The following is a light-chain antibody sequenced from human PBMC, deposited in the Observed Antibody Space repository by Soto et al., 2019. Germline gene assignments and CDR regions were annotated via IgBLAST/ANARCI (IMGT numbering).Light chain of an antibody. CDR1: QTVTTD. CDR3: QQFSSYPLT. Sequence: EIVMTQSPVTLSVSPGERATLSCRASQTVTTDLAWYQQKPGQAPRLVIHGASTRATGIPDRFSGGGSGTDFTLTISRLEPEDFAVYYCQQFSSYPLTFGGGTKVDIK. CDR2: GAS. J-gene: IGKJ4*01. V-gene: IGKV3-20*01.